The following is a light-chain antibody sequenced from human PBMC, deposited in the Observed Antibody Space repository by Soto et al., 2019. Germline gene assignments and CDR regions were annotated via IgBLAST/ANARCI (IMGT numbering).Light chain of an antibody. CDR3: QQRSNWPPIT. CDR1: QSVSSY. J-gene: IGKJ3*01. CDR2: DAS. Sequence: EIVLTQSPATLSLSPGERATLSCRASQSVSSYLAWYQQKPDQAPRLLIYDASNRATGIPARFSGSGSGTDFTLTISSLEPEDFAVYYYQQRSNWPPITFGPGTKVDIK. V-gene: IGKV3-11*01.